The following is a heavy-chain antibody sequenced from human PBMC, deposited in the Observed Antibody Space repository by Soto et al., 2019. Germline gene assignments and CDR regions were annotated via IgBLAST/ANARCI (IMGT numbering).Heavy chain of an antibody. V-gene: IGHV3-73*01. CDR3: TRLLVRGVIIPPRRDQTNYYMDV. D-gene: IGHD3-10*01. J-gene: IGHJ6*03. CDR2: IRSKANSYAT. CDR1: GFTFSGSA. Sequence: PGGSLRLSCAASGFTFSGSAMHWVRQASGKGLEWVGRIRSKANSYATAYAASVKGRFTISRDDSKNTAYLQMNSLKTEDTAVYYCTRLLVRGVIIPPRRDQTNYYMDVWGKGTTVTVSS.